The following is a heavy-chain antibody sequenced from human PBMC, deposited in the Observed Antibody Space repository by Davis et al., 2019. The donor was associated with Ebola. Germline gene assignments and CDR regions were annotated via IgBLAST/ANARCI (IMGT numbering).Heavy chain of an antibody. Sequence: GESLKISCEGSGYSFTTYWIAWVRQMPGKGLEWMGIIFPGDSDIRYSPSFQGQVTISADTSISTAYLQWRSLKASDSAMYYCARRLRSDLTIDYWGQGTRVTVSS. D-gene: IGHD3-3*01. CDR2: IFPGDSDI. J-gene: IGHJ4*02. CDR1: GYSFTTYW. CDR3: ARRLRSDLTIDY. V-gene: IGHV5-51*01.